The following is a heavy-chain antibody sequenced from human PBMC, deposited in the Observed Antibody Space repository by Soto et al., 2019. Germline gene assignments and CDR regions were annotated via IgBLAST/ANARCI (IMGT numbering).Heavy chain of an antibody. CDR3: ARTDRVSRYFDN. CDR1: GFSLSINGGG. Sequence: SGPTLVNPTQTLTLTCTFSGFSLSINGGGVGWIRQPPGEALEWLALIYWNDDERYSPSLKSRLTISKDTSKNQVVLTMTNMDPVDTATYYCARTDRVSRYFDNWGQGTPVTVSS. CDR2: IYWNDDE. D-gene: IGHD3-3*01. V-gene: IGHV2-5*01. J-gene: IGHJ4*02.